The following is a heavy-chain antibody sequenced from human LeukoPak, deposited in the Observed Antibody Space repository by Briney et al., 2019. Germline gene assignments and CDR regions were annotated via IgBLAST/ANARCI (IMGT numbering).Heavy chain of an antibody. V-gene: IGHV3-15*01. Sequence: PGGSLRLSCAASGFTFSNAWMSWVRQAPGKGLEWVGRIKSKTHGGTTDYAAPVKGRFTISRDDSKNTLYLQMNSLKTEDTAVYYCTLVGYYGSGSYRLPYYFDYWGQGTLVTVSS. CDR2: IKSKTHGGTT. D-gene: IGHD3-10*01. CDR1: GFTFSNAW. CDR3: TLVGYYGSGSYRLPYYFDY. J-gene: IGHJ4*02.